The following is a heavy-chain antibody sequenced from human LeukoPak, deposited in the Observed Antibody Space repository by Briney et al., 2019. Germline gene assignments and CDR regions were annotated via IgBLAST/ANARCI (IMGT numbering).Heavy chain of an antibody. D-gene: IGHD3-22*01. V-gene: IGHV3-9*01. Sequence: PGGSLRLSCAASGFTFGDYAMHWVRQAPGKGLEWVSGISWNSVSIGYADSVKGRFTISRDNAKNSLYLQMSSLRAEYTALYYCAKDIGYDSSGFLDYWGQGTLVTVSS. CDR2: ISWNSVSI. CDR1: GFTFGDYA. CDR3: AKDIGYDSSGFLDY. J-gene: IGHJ4*02.